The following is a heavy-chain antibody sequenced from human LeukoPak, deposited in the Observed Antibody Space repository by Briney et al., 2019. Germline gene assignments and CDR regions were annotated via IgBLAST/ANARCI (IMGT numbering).Heavy chain of an antibody. V-gene: IGHV1-18*01. J-gene: IGHJ4*02. Sequence: ASVKVSCKASGYTFTSYGISWVRQAPGQGLEWMGWISAYNGDTNYAQKLQGRVTKTTDTSTSTAYMELRSLRSDDTAVYYCARDRFSWTASGYFDYWGQGTLVTVSS. CDR3: ARDRFSWTASGYFDY. D-gene: IGHD6-13*01. CDR1: GYTFTSYG. CDR2: ISAYNGDT.